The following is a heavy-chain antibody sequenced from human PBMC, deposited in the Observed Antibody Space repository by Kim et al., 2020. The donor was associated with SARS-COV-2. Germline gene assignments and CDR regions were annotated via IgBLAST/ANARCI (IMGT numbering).Heavy chain of an antibody. V-gene: IGHV4-30-2*05. Sequence: KSRVTISVDTSKNQFSLKLSSVTAADTAVYYCARVGGYCSSTSCAPLFDYWGQGTLVTVSS. D-gene: IGHD2-2*01. J-gene: IGHJ4*02. CDR3: ARVGGYCSSTSCAPLFDY.